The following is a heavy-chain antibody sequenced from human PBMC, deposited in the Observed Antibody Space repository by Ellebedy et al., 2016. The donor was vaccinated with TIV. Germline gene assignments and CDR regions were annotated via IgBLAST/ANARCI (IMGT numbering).Heavy chain of an antibody. CDR1: TFTFSDYY. V-gene: IGHV3-11*06. Sequence: PGGSLRLSCAASTFTFSDYYMSWIRQPPGKGLEWVSYLSSSSSYTDYADSVKGRFTISRDDAKNSRYLQMNSLRAEDTAVYYCHYGSGSYPTSKDYWGQGTLVTVSS. CDR2: LSSSSSYT. J-gene: IGHJ4*02. CDR3: HYGSGSYPTSKDY. D-gene: IGHD3-10*01.